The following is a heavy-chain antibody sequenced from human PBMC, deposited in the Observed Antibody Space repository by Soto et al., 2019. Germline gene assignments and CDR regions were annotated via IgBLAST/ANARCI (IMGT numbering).Heavy chain of an antibody. Sequence: EVQLVESGGGLVQPGGSLRLSCAASGFTFSSYWMHWVRQAPGKGLVWVSRINSDGSSTSYADSVKGRFTISRDNAKNTLYLQMNSLRAEDTAVYYCARDGEGDCSGGSCYSYAFDIWGQGTMVTVSS. D-gene: IGHD2-15*01. V-gene: IGHV3-74*01. CDR2: INSDGSST. CDR1: GFTFSSYW. CDR3: ARDGEGDCSGGSCYSYAFDI. J-gene: IGHJ3*02.